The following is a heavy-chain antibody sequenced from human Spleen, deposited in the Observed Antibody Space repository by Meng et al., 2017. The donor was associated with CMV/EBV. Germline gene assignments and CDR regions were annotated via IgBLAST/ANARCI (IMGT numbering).Heavy chain of an antibody. CDR1: GFTFIDYY. J-gene: IGHJ6*02. V-gene: IGHV3-11*01. Sequence: GESLKISCAASGFTFIDYYMSWIRQAPGKGLEWVSYISSSGTTIFYADSVKGRFTISRDNAKNSLYLQMNSLRAEDTAVYYCARDIAARSSDYYYYGMDVWGQGTTVTVSS. CDR2: ISSSGTTI. D-gene: IGHD6-13*01. CDR3: ARDIAARSSDYYYYGMDV.